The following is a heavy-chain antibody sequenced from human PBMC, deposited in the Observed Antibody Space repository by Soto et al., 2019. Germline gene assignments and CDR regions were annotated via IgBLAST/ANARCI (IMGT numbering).Heavy chain of an antibody. V-gene: IGHV4-4*02. CDR3: ARFYVISPEVDYYCAMDV. CDR2: IYHSGST. Sequence: TETLSLTCAVSGGSISSSNWWSWVRQPRGEGLEWIGEIYHSGSTNYNPSLKSRVTISVDKSKNKFYLKLSTVTAADTAVYYCARFYVISPEVDYYCAMDVWRPGTPVTLSS. CDR1: GGSISSSNW. D-gene: IGHD3-10*02. J-gene: IGHJ6*02.